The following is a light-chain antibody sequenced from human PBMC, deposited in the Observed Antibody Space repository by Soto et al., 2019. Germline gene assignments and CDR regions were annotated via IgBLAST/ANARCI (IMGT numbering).Light chain of an antibody. CDR1: QGISNY. Sequence: DIQLTQSPSFLSASVGDRVTITCRASQGISNYLAWYQQKPGKAPKLLIYATSTLQTGVPSRFSGSRSGTDFALTISSLQRDDFATYYCQQTDSFPRTFGQGTKVEMK. CDR2: ATS. CDR3: QQTDSFPRT. J-gene: IGKJ1*01. V-gene: IGKV1-9*01.